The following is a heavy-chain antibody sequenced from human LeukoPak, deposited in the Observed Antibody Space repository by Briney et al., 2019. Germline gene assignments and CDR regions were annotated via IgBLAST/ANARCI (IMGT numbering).Heavy chain of an antibody. V-gene: IGHV3-30-3*01. Sequence: GGSLRLSCAASEFTFSSYTMHCVRQAPGKGLEWVALISYDGSNKYYADSVKGRFTISRDNSKNTLYLQMNSLRAEDTAMYYCAREPSRSAYFDYWGQGNPVTVSS. CDR2: ISYDGSNK. J-gene: IGHJ4*02. CDR3: AREPSRSAYFDY. CDR1: EFTFSSYT. D-gene: IGHD3-22*01.